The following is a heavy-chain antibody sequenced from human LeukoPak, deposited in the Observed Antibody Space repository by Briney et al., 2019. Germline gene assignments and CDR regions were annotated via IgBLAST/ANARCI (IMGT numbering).Heavy chain of an antibody. D-gene: IGHD3-10*01. CDR3: ARVPYGNYHYYYMDV. CDR2: IYSGSST. Sequence: GESLRLSCAASGFTVGTNYMSWVRQAPGKGLEWVSLIYSGSSTYYANSVKGRFTISRDNSKNTVYLQMNSLRAEDTAVYYCARVPYGNYHYYYMDVWGKGTTVTVSS. J-gene: IGHJ6*03. V-gene: IGHV3-53*01. CDR1: GFTVGTNY.